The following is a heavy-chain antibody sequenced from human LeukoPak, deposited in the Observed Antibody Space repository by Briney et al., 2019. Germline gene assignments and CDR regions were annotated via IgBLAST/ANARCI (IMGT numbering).Heavy chain of an antibody. Sequence: PSQTLSLTCTVSGGSISSGDYYWSWIRQPPGKGLEWIGSIYYSGSTYYNPSLKSRVTISVDTSKNQFSLKLSSVTAADTAVYYCARFKHPGIAAAGTEAWGQGTLVTVSS. CDR1: GGSISSGDYY. CDR3: ARFKHPGIAAAGTEA. D-gene: IGHD6-13*01. V-gene: IGHV4-39*07. CDR2: IYYSGST. J-gene: IGHJ4*02.